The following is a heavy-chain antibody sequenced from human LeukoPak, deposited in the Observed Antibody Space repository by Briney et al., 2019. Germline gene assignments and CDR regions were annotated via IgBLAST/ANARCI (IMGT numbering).Heavy chain of an antibody. V-gene: IGHV1-69*05. CDR1: GGTLSSYG. J-gene: IGHJ4*02. Sequence: GALVKVSCKASGGTLSSYGISWVRQAPGQGLEWMGGIIFIFGTTHYAQKFQGRVTITKDESTSTAYMELSSLRSEDTAVYYCARDGEMATIYFDYWGQGTLVTVSS. CDR2: IIFIFGTT. D-gene: IGHD5-24*01. CDR3: ARDGEMATIYFDY.